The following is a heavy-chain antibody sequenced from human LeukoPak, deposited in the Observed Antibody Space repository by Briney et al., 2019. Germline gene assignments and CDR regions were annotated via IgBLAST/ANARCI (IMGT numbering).Heavy chain of an antibody. Sequence: GSSVTVSCKASAYTFTSYDINWLRQATAQGLAWMGWMNPNNCNTGNEQQFQSRVTMTRNTSISTAYMELSSLRSEDTAVYYCARGAPGSYCSGGSCPYFDYWGQGTLISVSS. J-gene: IGHJ4*02. CDR1: AYTFTSYD. V-gene: IGHV1-8*01. D-gene: IGHD2-15*01. CDR2: MNPNNCNT. CDR3: ARGAPGSYCSGGSCPYFDY.